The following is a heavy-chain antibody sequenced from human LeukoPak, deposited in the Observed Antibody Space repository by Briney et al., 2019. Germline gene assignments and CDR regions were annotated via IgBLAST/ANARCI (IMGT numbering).Heavy chain of an antibody. CDR2: IRYDESDK. CDR1: GFTFSHYG. V-gene: IGHV3-30*02. Sequence: GGSLRLSCAASGFTFSHYGMHWVRQAPGKGLEWVAYIRYDESDKYYADSVKGRFTISRDNSKNTLYLQMNSLRAEDTAVYYCARQLWSAFDYWGQGTLVTVSS. CDR3: ARQLWSAFDY. D-gene: IGHD5-18*01. J-gene: IGHJ4*02.